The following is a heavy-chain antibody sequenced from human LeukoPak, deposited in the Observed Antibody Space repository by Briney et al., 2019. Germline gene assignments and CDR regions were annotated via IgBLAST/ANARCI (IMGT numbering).Heavy chain of an antibody. D-gene: IGHD6-19*01. Sequence: RTSETLSLTCAVYGGSFSGYYWSWIRQPPGKGLEWIGEINHSGSTNYNPSLRSRVTVSVHTSKNRLSLKLSSVTAADTAVYYCARQWLVSPLFDYWGQGTLVTVSS. V-gene: IGHV4-34*01. CDR1: GGSFSGYY. J-gene: IGHJ4*02. CDR3: ARQWLVSPLFDY. CDR2: INHSGST.